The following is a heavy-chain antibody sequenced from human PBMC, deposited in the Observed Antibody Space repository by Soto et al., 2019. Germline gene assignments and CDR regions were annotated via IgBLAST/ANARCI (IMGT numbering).Heavy chain of an antibody. CDR2: INPDIGVT. CDR3: ARALGTVVVRTPDTLDI. Sequence: QMQLVQSGAEVRKPGASVKVSCKASGYTFTNYYINWVRQVPGQGLEWMGVINPDIGVTNYAQKFQGRVTMTRDTSTSTVSMELSSLRSEDTAVYYCARALGTVVVRTPDTLDIWGQGTVVTVSS. V-gene: IGHV1-46*03. D-gene: IGHD2-21*01. J-gene: IGHJ3*02. CDR1: GYTFTNYY.